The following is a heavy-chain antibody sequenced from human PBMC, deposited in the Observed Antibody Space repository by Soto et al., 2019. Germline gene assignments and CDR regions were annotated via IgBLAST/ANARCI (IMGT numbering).Heavy chain of an antibody. CDR2: ILPVLGTT. CDR1: GDNFRNNA. J-gene: IGHJ4*02. Sequence: QVQLVQSGPEVKKPGSSVKVSCKASGDNFRNNAISWVRQAPGQGLEWMGTILPVLGTTNYAQNFQGRVTFTTDDSAGTAYMELRGLRSEDTAVYYCARDRALRGFDYWGQGTLVTVSS. CDR3: ARDRALRGFDY. V-gene: IGHV1-69*18.